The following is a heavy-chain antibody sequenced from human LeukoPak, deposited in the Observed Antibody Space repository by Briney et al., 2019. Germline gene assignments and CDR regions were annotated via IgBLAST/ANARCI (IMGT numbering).Heavy chain of an antibody. CDR1: GFTFSSYW. D-gene: IGHD3-10*01. CDR2: IRQDGSEK. CDR3: ARDRITMVRGVIIRRWYFDY. Sequence: GGSLRLSCAASGFTFSSYWMSWVRQAPGNGLEWVANIRQDGSEKYYVDSVKGRFTISRDNAKNSLYLQMNSLRAEDTAVYYCARDRITMVRGVIIRRWYFDYWGQGTLVTVSS. V-gene: IGHV3-7*03. J-gene: IGHJ4*02.